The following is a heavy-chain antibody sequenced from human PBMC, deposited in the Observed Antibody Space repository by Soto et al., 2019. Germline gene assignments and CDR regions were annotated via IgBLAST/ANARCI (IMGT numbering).Heavy chain of an antibody. Sequence: SETLSLTCTVSGGSISSGDYYWSWIRQPPGKGLEWIGYIYYSGSTYYNPSLKSRVTISVDTSKNQFSLKLSSVTAADTAVYYCARDIFVPHMVRGVIPKCLDYWGQGTLVTVSS. CDR1: GGSISSGDYY. CDR2: IYYSGST. CDR3: ARDIFVPHMVRGVIPKCLDY. J-gene: IGHJ4*02. D-gene: IGHD3-10*01. V-gene: IGHV4-30-4*01.